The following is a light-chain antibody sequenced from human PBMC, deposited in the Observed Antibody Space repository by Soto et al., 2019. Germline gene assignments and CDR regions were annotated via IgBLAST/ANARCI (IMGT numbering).Light chain of an antibody. CDR2: EHV. CDR1: SGSIGSNF. J-gene: IGLJ7*01. CDR3: QSSETGILV. Sequence: NFMLTQPPSVSESPGKTVTICCTRSSGSIGSNFVQWYQQRPGSAPTLEIYEHVYRPSGVTGRYSGSIDSSSNSASLRISGLTTADEADYSCQSSETGILVFGGGTQLTVL. V-gene: IGLV6-57*04.